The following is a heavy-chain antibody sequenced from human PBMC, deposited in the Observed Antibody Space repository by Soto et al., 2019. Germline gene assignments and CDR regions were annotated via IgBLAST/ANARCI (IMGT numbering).Heavy chain of an antibody. D-gene: IGHD1-26*01. J-gene: IGHJ3*01. CDR1: GXTXXHYV. CDR2: LAPISGSP. CDR3: ARIGVGSRR. V-gene: IGHV1-69*18. Sequence: VQMVQSGAEVKEPXSSXXXXCTNXGXTXXHYVXXXVRXAPGQGLEWMGSLAPISGSPNYAERFEGRLTISADAGTSTMYMELRSLKYDDTAVYYCARIGVGSRRWGQGTMVTVSS.